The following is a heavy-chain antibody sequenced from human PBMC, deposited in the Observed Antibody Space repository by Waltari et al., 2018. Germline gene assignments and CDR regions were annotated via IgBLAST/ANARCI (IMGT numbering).Heavy chain of an antibody. CDR3: ARGRGRGVIGYNWFDP. D-gene: IGHD3-10*01. Sequence: QVQLVQSGAEVKKPGSSVKVSCKASGGTFSSYTISWVRQAPGQGLEWMGRIIPILGIANYAQKFQGRVTITADKSTSTAYMELSSLRSEDTAVYYCARGRGRGVIGYNWFDPWGQGTLVTVSS. CDR2: IIPILGIA. J-gene: IGHJ5*02. CDR1: GGTFSSYT. V-gene: IGHV1-69*02.